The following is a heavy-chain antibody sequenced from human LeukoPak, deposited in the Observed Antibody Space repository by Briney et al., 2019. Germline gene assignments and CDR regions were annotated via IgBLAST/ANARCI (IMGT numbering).Heavy chain of an antibody. CDR2: FYYSGST. J-gene: IGHJ6*03. CDR1: GGSLSSSSYY. V-gene: IGHV4-39*07. D-gene: IGHD5/OR15-5a*01. Sequence: SETLSLTCTVSGGSLSSSSYYWGWVRQPPGKGMEWIGSFYYSGSTYYNPSLKSRVTISVDTSKNQFSLKLSSVTAADTAVYYCARVLRRYYYYMDVWGKGTTVTISS. CDR3: ARVLRRYYYYMDV.